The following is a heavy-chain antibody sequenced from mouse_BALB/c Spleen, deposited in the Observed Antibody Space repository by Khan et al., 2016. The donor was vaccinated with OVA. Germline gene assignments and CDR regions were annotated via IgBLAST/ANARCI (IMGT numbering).Heavy chain of an antibody. Sequence: EVQLQESGAELVKPGASVKLSCTASGFNIKDTYMHWVKQRPKQGLEWIGRIDPAIDNTQYDPKFQGKATIIADTSSNAAYLQLSGLTSEDTAVYDCSSPNWFVYWGQGTLVTDSA. V-gene: IGHV14-3*02. CDR1: GFNIKDTY. CDR2: IDPAIDNT. J-gene: IGHJ3*01. CDR3: SSPNWFVY.